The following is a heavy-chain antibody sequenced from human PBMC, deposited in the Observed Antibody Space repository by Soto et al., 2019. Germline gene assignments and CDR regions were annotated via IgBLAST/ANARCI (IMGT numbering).Heavy chain of an antibody. CDR1: GGTFSSYT. V-gene: IGHV1-69*05. Sequence: ASVKVSCKASGGTFSSYTFSWVRQAPGQGLEWVGGIIPIFATTNYAQKFQGRVTMTRDTSTSTVYMELSSLRSEDTAVYYCASPHPGYCSSTSCYHFDYWGQGTLVTVS. CDR2: IIPIFATT. D-gene: IGHD2-2*01. CDR3: ASPHPGYCSSTSCYHFDY. J-gene: IGHJ4*02.